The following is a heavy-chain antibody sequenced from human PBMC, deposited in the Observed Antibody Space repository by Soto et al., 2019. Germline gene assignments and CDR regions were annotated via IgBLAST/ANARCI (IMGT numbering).Heavy chain of an antibody. CDR2: ISAYNGDT. CDR3: ARDHQEQGLVGGWFDP. V-gene: IGHV1-18*01. Sequence: QVQLAQSGAEVKKPGASVKVSCKASGYTFTTYGISWLRQAPGQGLEWMGRISAYNGDTNYAQNLQGRVTMTTDTSTSTAYMELRSLRSDDTAVYYCARDHQEQGLVGGWFDPWGQGTLVTVSS. J-gene: IGHJ5*02. CDR1: GYTFTTYG. D-gene: IGHD6-19*01.